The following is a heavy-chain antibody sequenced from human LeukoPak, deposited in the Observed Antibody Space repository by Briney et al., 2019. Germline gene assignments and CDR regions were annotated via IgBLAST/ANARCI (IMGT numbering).Heavy chain of an antibody. D-gene: IGHD5-12*01. CDR3: ARACGSQSKTIDY. Sequence: GGSLRLSCAASGFTFSSYEMNWVRQAPGKGLEWVSYISRSGSTIYYADSVKGRFTISRDNAKNSLYLQVNSLRAEDTAVYYCARACGSQSKTIDYWGQGTLVTVSS. CDR1: GFTFSSYE. J-gene: IGHJ4*02. CDR2: ISRSGSTI. V-gene: IGHV3-48*03.